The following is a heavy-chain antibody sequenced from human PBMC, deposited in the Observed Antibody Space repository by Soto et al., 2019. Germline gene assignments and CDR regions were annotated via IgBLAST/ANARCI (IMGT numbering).Heavy chain of an antibody. CDR2: INAYNGNT. V-gene: IGHV1-18*04. J-gene: IGHJ6*02. D-gene: IGHD3-10*01. Sequence: QVQLVQSGAEVKKPGASVKVSCKASGYTFTIYGISWVRQAPGQGLEWMGWINAYNGNTNYAQQLQGRVTMTTDTSTSTAYMELRSMRSDDTAVYYCARVQARITMVRGVIIYGMDVWGQGTTVTVSS. CDR1: GYTFTIYG. CDR3: ARVQARITMVRGVIIYGMDV.